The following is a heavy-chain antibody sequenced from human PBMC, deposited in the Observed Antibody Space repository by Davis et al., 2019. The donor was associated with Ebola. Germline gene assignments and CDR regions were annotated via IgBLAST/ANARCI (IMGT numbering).Heavy chain of an antibody. D-gene: IGHD3-10*01. CDR3: ARGPKFTMVRGVDNWFDP. V-gene: IGHV3-21*01. CDR2: ISSSSSYI. Sequence: GESLKISCAASGFTFSSYSMNWVRQAPGKGLEWVSSISSSSSYIYYADSVKGRFTISRDNAKNSLYLQMNSLRAEDTAVYYCARGPKFTMVRGVDNWFDPWGQGTLVTVSS. CDR1: GFTFSSYS. J-gene: IGHJ5*02.